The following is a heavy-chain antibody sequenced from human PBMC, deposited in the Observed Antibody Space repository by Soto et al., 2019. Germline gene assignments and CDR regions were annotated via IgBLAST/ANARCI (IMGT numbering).Heavy chain of an antibody. CDR3: ARGYGDHWYFDL. V-gene: IGHV1-69*02. CDR1: GGTFSSYT. J-gene: IGHJ2*01. D-gene: IGHD4-17*01. Sequence: QVQLVQSGAEVKKPGSSVKVSCKASGGTFSSYTISWVRQAPGQGLEWMGRIIPILGIANYAQKFQGRVTITADKSTSTAYMELSSLRSADTAVYYCARGYGDHWYFDLWGRGTLVTVSS. CDR2: IIPILGIA.